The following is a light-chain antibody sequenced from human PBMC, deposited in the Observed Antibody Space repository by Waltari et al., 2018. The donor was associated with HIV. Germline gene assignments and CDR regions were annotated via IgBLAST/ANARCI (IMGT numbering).Light chain of an antibody. J-gene: IGLJ1*01. CDR3: SSYTSSSTYV. CDR1: SSDVGDSKY. CDR2: EVT. Sequence: QSALTQPASVSGSPGQSITISCPGTSSDVGDSKYVSWYQQHPGKAPKLMIYEVTYRPSVVSNRFSGSKSGNTASLTISGLQAEDEADYYCSSYTSSSTYVFGTGTKVTVL. V-gene: IGLV2-14*01.